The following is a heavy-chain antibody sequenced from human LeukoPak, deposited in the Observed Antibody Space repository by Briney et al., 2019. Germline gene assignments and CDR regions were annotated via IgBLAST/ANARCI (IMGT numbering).Heavy chain of an antibody. D-gene: IGHD3-22*01. CDR2: IYYSGST. CDR3: VRVVSSGYSRMDV. Sequence: SETLSLTCTVSGGSISGYYWSWIRQPPGKGLEWIGYIYYSGSTNYNPSLKSRVTISVDTSKNQFSLKLSSVTAADTAVYYCVRVVSSGYSRMDVWGKGTTVTVSS. V-gene: IGHV4-59*01. CDR1: GGSISGYY. J-gene: IGHJ6*04.